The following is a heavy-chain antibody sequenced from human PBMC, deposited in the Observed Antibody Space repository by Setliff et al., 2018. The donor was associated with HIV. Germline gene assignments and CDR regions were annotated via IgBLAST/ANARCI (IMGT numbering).Heavy chain of an antibody. CDR2: VNPNSGGT. CDR3: ATQRDIVMVPGQGGFDI. D-gene: IGHD2-2*01. J-gene: IGHJ3*02. Sequence: ASVKVSCKASGYTFTGYAINWVRQAPGQGLEWMGRVNPNSGGTDYPQKFQARVTMTRDTSISTAYMELSSLTSDDTAVYYCATQRDIVMVPGQGGFDIWAQGTMVTVSS. V-gene: IGHV1-2*06. CDR1: GYTFTGYA.